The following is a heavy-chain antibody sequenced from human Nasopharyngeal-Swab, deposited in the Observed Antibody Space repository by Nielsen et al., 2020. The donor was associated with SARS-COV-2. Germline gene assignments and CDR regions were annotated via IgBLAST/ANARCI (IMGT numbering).Heavy chain of an antibody. CDR2: ISSSSSDI. CDR1: GFTFSSYT. Sequence: GESLKISCTASGFTFSSYTMNWVRQAPGKGLEWVSFISSSSSDIYYADSVKGRFTISRDNAKNSLYLQMDSLRAEDTAVYYCAAPSRYCSSTRCTYYYYGMDVWGQGTTVTVSS. V-gene: IGHV3-21*06. D-gene: IGHD2-2*01. CDR3: AAPSRYCSSTRCTYYYYGMDV. J-gene: IGHJ6*02.